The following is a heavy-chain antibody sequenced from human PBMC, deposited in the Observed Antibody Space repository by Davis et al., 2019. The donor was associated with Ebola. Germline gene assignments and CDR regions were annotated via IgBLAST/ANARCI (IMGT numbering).Heavy chain of an antibody. Sequence: AASVKVSCKASGYTFTSYGISWVRQAPGQGLEWMGWISAYNGNTNYAQKLQGRVTMTTDTSTSTAYMEVGSLKSDDTAVYYCARDLSRSGWFDPWGQGTLVTVSS. CDR3: ARDLSRSGWFDP. CDR1: GYTFTSYG. CDR2: ISAYNGNT. J-gene: IGHJ5*02. D-gene: IGHD2/OR15-2a*01. V-gene: IGHV1-18*01.